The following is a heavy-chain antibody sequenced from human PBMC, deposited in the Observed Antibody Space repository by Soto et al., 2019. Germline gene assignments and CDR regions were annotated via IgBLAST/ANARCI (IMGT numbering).Heavy chain of an antibody. V-gene: IGHV3-48*01. CDR2: ISSSSSTI. J-gene: IGHJ5*02. CDR1: GFTFCSYS. D-gene: IGHD1-1*01. CDR3: ARAALYNWNDVSWFDP. Sequence: EVQLVESGGGLVQPGGSLRLSCAASGFTFCSYSMNWVRQAPGKGLEWVSYISSSSSTIYYADSVKGRFTISRDNAKNSLYLQMNSLRAEDTAVYYCARAALYNWNDVSWFDPWGQGTLVTVSS.